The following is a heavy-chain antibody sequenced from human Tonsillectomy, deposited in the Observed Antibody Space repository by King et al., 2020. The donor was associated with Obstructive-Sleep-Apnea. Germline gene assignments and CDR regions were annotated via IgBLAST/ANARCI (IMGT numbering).Heavy chain of an antibody. V-gene: IGHV4-59*01. J-gene: IGHJ5*02. CDR2: IYYSGST. CDR3: ARGDFCSSTSCYEGTYWFDP. Sequence: QLQESGPGLVKPSATLSLTCTVSGGSISGYSWAWLRQPPGKGLEWIGYIYYSGSTNYNPSLKSRVTISVDTSKNQFSLKLSSVTAADTAVYYCARGDFCSSTSCYEGTYWFDPWGQGTLVTVSS. CDR1: GGSISGYS. D-gene: IGHD2-2*01.